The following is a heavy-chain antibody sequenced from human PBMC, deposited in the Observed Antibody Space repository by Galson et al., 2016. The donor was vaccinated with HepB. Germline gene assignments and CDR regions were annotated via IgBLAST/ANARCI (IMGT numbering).Heavy chain of an antibody. Sequence: SLRLSCAASGFTLSSHSMNWVRQAPGKGLEWVSYITSSSSSIYYADSVKGRFTISRDDGKNSLYLQMNTLRAEDTAVYYCARVFSYDRRDYYRHVDSWGRGTLVTVS. CDR3: ARVFSYDRRDYYRHVDS. J-gene: IGHJ4*02. V-gene: IGHV3-48*04. CDR2: ITSSSSSI. CDR1: GFTLSSHS. D-gene: IGHD3-22*01.